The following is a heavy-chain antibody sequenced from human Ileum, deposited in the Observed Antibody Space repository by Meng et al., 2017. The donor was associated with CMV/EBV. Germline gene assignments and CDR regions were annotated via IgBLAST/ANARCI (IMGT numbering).Heavy chain of an antibody. CDR1: GFNFMNYW. Sequence: EVHVVASGGRLVHPGGSLRLSCSASGFNFMNYWMHWFRQEPGKGPLWVSRITDYGTTNYADFVKGRFTIYRDNAKNTAYLQMNSLRAEDTGIYYCTGLDYWGQGTLVTVSS. CDR3: TGLDY. J-gene: IGHJ4*02. V-gene: IGHV3-74*01. CDR2: ITDYGTT.